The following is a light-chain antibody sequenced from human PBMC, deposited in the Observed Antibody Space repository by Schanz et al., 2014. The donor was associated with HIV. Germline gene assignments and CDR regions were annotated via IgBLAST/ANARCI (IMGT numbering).Light chain of an antibody. CDR1: QSIGTW. CDR3: QQYSSHSPFT. Sequence: DIQMSQSQITLSAFVGDKVTITCRASQSIGTWLAWYQQKPGKAPNLLISKASNLESGVPLRFSGSGSGTEFTLTISSLQPDDFATYYCQQYSSHSPFTFGQGTKVEIK. V-gene: IGKV1-5*03. J-gene: IGKJ2*01. CDR2: KAS.